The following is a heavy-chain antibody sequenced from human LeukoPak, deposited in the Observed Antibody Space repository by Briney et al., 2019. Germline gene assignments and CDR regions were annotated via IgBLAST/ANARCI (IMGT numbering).Heavy chain of an antibody. CDR3: ARTRGRSYPFDY. Sequence: SETLSLTCTVSGGSISSYYWSWIRQPPGKGLEWIGYIYYSGSTNYNPSLKSRVTISVDTSKNHFSLKLSSVTAADTAVYYCARTRGRSYPFDYWGQGTLVTVSS. CDR1: GGSISSYY. V-gene: IGHV4-59*08. D-gene: IGHD1-26*01. CDR2: IYYSGST. J-gene: IGHJ4*02.